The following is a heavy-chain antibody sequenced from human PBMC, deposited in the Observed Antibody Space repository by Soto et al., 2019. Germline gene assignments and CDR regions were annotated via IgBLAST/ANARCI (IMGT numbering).Heavy chain of an antibody. CDR2: ISYDGSNK. CDR1: GFTFSSYA. Sequence: QVQLVESGGGVVQPGRSLRLSCAASGFTFSSYAMYWVRQAPGKGLEWVAVISYDGSNKYYAGSVRGRFTISRDNSTNTLYMQMKSHRAEDTALYYCTRNHDSTQCYYFDYWGQGTLVTVAS. J-gene: IGHJ4*02. D-gene: IGHD2-2*01. CDR3: TRNHDSTQCYYFDY. V-gene: IGHV3-30-3*01.